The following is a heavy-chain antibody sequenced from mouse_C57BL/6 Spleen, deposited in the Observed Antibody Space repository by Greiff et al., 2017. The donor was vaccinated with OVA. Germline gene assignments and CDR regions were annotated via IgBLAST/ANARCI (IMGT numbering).Heavy chain of an antibody. CDR3: TREGDYDAMDY. CDR2: IDPETGGT. CDR1: GYPFTDYE. V-gene: IGHV1-15*01. Sequence: QVQLQQSGAELVRPGASVTLSCKASGYPFTDYEMHWVKQTPVHGLEWIGAIDPETGGTAYNQKFKGKAILTADKSSSTAYMELRSLTSEDSAVYYCTREGDYDAMDYWGQGTSVTVSS. J-gene: IGHJ4*01.